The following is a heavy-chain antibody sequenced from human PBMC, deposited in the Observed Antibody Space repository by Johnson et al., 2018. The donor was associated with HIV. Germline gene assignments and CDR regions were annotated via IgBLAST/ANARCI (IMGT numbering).Heavy chain of an antibody. Sequence: QVQLVESGGALVKPGGSLRLSCAASGFTFSDYYMIWIRQAPGKGLEWISYISSSASSMYYADSVKGRFTISRDNAENSLYLQMNSLRAGDTAVYYCARACSAAHCYSAQAFDIWGQGTMVIVSS. J-gene: IGHJ3*02. D-gene: IGHD2-15*01. CDR2: ISSSASSM. CDR1: GFTFSDYY. CDR3: ARACSAAHCYSAQAFDI. V-gene: IGHV3-11*04.